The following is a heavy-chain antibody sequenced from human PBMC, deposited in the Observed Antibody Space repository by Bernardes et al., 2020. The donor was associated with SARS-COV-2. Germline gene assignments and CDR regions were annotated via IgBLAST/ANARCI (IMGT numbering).Heavy chain of an antibody. Sequence: GGSLRLSCAVSGLTFSKYAMSWVRLAPGKGLEWVAGISVSGDVTYYADSVKGRCSVSRDNSRDTGYLQMNTLGVEDTAVYYCANIVVSQSTADYWGQGTLVAVSS. CDR2: ISVSGDVT. CDR1: GLTFSKYA. CDR3: ANIVVSQSTADY. V-gene: IGHV3-23*01. J-gene: IGHJ4*02. D-gene: IGHD2-15*01.